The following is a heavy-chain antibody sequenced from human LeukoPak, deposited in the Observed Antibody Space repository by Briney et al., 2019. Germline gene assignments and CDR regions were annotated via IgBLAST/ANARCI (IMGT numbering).Heavy chain of an antibody. CDR1: TFTFSTYA. D-gene: IGHD6-13*01. CDR2: ITGSGGNT. V-gene: IGHV3-23*01. J-gene: IGHJ4*02. Sequence: QPGGSLRLSCAASTFTFSTYAMSWVRQAPGKGLEWVSTITGSGGNTYYADSVKGRFTISRDNSKNTLFLQMNRLRAEDTAVYYCAKGEYSNSWYVLWDYWGQGTRVTVSS. CDR3: AKGEYSNSWYVLWDY.